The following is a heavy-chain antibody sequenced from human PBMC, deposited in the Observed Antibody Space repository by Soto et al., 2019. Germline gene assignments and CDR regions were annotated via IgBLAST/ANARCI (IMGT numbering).Heavy chain of an antibody. CDR2: IIPIFGTA. CDR3: ARPVPASGYYYGMDV. J-gene: IGHJ6*02. Sequence: QVQLVQSGAEVKKPGSSVKVSCKASGGTFSSYAISWVRQAPGQGLEWMGGIIPIFGTANSAQKSQGRVTLPAAEPTSTAYMELSSLRSEDTAVYYCARPVPASGYYYGMDVWGQGPTVTVSS. V-gene: IGHV1-69*12. CDR1: GGTFSSYA. D-gene: IGHD2-2*01.